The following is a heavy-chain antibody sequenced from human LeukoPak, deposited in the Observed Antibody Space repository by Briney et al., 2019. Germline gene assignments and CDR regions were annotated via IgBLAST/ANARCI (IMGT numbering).Heavy chain of an antibody. D-gene: IGHD3-10*01. V-gene: IGHV3-23*01. Sequence: GGSLRLSCAASGFTFSSYAMSWVRQAPGKGLEWVSAISGSGGNTYYADSVKGRFTISRDNSKNTLYMQMNSLRAEDTALYYCAKDVFGFGELAPDAFDILGQGTMVTVSS. CDR1: GFTFSSYA. J-gene: IGHJ3*02. CDR3: AKDVFGFGELAPDAFDI. CDR2: ISGSGGNT.